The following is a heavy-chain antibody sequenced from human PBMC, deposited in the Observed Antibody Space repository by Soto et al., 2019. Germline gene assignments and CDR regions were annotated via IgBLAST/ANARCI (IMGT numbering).Heavy chain of an antibody. V-gene: IGHV3-15*07. CDR2: IKSKTDGGTT. CDR1: GFTFSNAW. Sequence: GGSLRLSCAASGFTFSNAWMNWVRQAPGKGLEWVGRIKSKTDGGTTDYAAPVKGRFTISRDDSKNTLYLQMNSLKTEDTAVYYCTTDNYYDSSGYYQISYYYYYYGMDVWGQGTTVTVSS. D-gene: IGHD3-22*01. J-gene: IGHJ6*02. CDR3: TTDNYYDSSGYYQISYYYYYYGMDV.